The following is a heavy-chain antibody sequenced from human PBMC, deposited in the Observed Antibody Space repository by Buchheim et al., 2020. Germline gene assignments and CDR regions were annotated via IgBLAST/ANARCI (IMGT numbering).Heavy chain of an antibody. D-gene: IGHD4-17*01. CDR2: ISSSSSYI. CDR3: AREPPTVTFDY. J-gene: IGHJ4*02. V-gene: IGHV3-21*01. CDR1: GFTFSSYS. Sequence: EVQLVESGGGLVKPGGFLRLSCAASGFTFSSYSMNWVRQAPGKGLEWVSSISSSSSYIYYADSVKGRFTISRDHAKNSLHPQMDSLRAEDTAVYYCAREPPTVTFDYWGQGTL.